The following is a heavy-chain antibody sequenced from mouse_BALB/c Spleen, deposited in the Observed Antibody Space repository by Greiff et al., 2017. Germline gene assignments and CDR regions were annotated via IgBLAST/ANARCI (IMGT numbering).Heavy chain of an antibody. Sequence: VKVVESGPELVKPGASVKISCKASGYAFSSSWMNWVKQRPGQGLEWIGRIYPGDGDTNYNGKFKGKATLTADKSSSTAYMQLSSLTSVDSAVYFCARNGNPWYFDVWGAGTTVTVSS. CDR1: GYAFSSSW. CDR3: ARNGNPWYFDV. CDR2: IYPGDGDT. D-gene: IGHD2-1*01. J-gene: IGHJ1*01. V-gene: IGHV1-82*01.